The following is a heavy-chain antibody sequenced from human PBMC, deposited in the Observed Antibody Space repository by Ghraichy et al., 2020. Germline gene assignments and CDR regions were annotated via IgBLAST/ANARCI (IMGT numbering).Heavy chain of an antibody. V-gene: IGHV2-5*01. Sequence: SGPTLVKPTQTLTLTCSFSGFSLSSSGVAVGWIRQPPGKALEWLAHVYWTDSKYYSLSLRNRLTITKDTSKSQVVLTMTNVYPVDTATYYCAHLSTAKVYSYDIWGQGTMVTVSS. CDR2: VYWTDSK. D-gene: IGHD1-26*01. J-gene: IGHJ3*02. CDR3: AHLSTAKVYSYDI. CDR1: GFSLSSSGVA.